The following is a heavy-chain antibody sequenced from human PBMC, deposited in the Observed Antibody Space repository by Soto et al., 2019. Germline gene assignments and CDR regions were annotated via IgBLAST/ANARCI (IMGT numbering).Heavy chain of an antibody. V-gene: IGHV1-69*02. Sequence: QVQLVQSGAEVKKPGSSVKVSCKASGGTFSSYTISWVRQAPGQGLEWMGRIIPILGIANYAQKFQGRVTITADKSTSTAYMELSSLRSEDTAVYYCASLATIQGDFDTGAREPWSPSPQ. CDR2: IIPILGIA. J-gene: IGHJ4*02. D-gene: IGHD5-12*01. CDR3: ASLATIQGDFDT. CDR1: GGTFSSYT.